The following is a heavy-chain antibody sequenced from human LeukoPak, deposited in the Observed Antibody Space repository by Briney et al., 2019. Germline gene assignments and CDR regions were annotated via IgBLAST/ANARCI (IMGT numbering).Heavy chain of an antibody. J-gene: IGHJ4*02. V-gene: IGHV3-30*02. CDR3: AKDRYYDSSGYPN. CDR2: IRYDGSNK. CDR1: GFTFSSYG. D-gene: IGHD3-22*01. Sequence: GGSLRLSCAASGFTFSSYGVHWVRQAPGKGLEWVAFIRYDGSNKYYADSVKGRFTISRDNSKNTLYLQMNSLRAEDTAVYYCAKDRYYDSSGYPNWGQGTLVTVSS.